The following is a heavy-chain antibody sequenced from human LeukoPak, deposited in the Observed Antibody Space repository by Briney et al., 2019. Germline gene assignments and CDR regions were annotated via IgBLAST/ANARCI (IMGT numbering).Heavy chain of an antibody. V-gene: IGHV4-39*01. J-gene: IGHJ4*02. Sequence: SETLSLTCAVSGASISGSNYYWGWIRQPPGKGLEWIGNIYSSGSTYYNASLQSRVTISIDTSKNQFSLRLNSVTAADTAMYYCAKSGGYGLIDYWGQETRVTVSS. CDR2: IYSSGST. D-gene: IGHD1-26*01. CDR1: GASISGSNYY. CDR3: AKSGGYGLIDY.